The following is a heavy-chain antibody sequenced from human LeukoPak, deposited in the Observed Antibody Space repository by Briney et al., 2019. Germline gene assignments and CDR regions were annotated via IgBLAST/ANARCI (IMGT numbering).Heavy chain of an antibody. J-gene: IGHJ6*03. CDR2: IYHSGST. D-gene: IGHD2-2*02. Sequence: SETLSLTCAVSGYSISSGYYRGWIRQPPGKGLGWIGSIYHSGSTYYNPSLNSRVPISVDTSKNQFSLQLSSVTAADTAVYYCARLGCSSTSCYIIYYYYYYMDVWGKGTTVTVSS. V-gene: IGHV4-38-2*01. CDR1: GYSISSGYY. CDR3: ARLGCSSTSCYIIYYYYYYMDV.